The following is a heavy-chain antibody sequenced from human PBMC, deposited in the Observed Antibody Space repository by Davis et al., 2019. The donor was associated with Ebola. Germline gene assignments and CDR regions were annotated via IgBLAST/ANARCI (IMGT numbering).Heavy chain of an antibody. D-gene: IGHD3-16*01. CDR2: INQDGSVT. V-gene: IGHV3-7*01. Sequence: GESLKISCAASGFTFADYYMSWVRQAPGKGLEWVANINQDGSVTNYVDSVKGRFTISRENAKNSLYLQMNSLRAEDTAIYYCARDWAGGATDYWGQGTLVTVSS. J-gene: IGHJ4*02. CDR1: GFTFADYY. CDR3: ARDWAGGATDY.